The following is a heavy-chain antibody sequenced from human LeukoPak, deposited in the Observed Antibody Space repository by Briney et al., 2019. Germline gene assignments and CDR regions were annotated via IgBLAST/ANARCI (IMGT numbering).Heavy chain of an antibody. CDR1: GGTFSSYA. J-gene: IGHJ5*02. D-gene: IGHD3-22*01. Sequence: AASVKVSCKASGGTFSSYAISWVRQAPGQGLEWMGGIIPIFGTANYAQKFQGRVTITTDESTSTAYMELSSLRSEDTAVYYCASIPWAHYYDSSDGNWFDPWGQGTLVTVSS. CDR2: IIPIFGTA. V-gene: IGHV1-69*05. CDR3: ASIPWAHYYDSSDGNWFDP.